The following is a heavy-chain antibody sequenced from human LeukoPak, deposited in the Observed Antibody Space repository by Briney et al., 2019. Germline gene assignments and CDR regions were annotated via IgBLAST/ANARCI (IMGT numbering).Heavy chain of an antibody. V-gene: IGHV3-11*01. J-gene: IGHJ4*02. CDR3: ARSRGAGPGRTSLDFDY. D-gene: IGHD3-10*01. CDR2: ISSSGSTI. Sequence: PGGSLRLSCAASGFTFSDYYMSWIRQAPGKGLEWVSYISSSGSTIYYADSVKGRFTISRDNAKNSLYLQMNSLRAEDAAVYYCARSRGAGPGRTSLDFDYWGQGTLVTVSS. CDR1: GFTFSDYY.